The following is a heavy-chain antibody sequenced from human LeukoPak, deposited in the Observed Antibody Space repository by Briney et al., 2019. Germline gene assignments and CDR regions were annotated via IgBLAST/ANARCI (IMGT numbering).Heavy chain of an antibody. V-gene: IGHV3-7*03. J-gene: IGHJ4*02. CDR2: IKTDGSET. CDR1: GFYFRDHW. CDR3: VKNNGWFHLAQ. Sequence: GGSLRLSCAASGFYFRDHWMDWVRQAPGKGLEWVGHIKTDGSETYYLDSLRGRFSISRDNTNNALYLQMNSLRVEDTAVYYCVKNNGWFHLAQWGQGTLVTVSS. D-gene: IGHD6-19*01.